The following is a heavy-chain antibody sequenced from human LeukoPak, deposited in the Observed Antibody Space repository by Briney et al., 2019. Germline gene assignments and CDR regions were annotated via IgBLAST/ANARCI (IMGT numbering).Heavy chain of an antibody. Sequence: GGSLRLSCAASGFTFSTNAMHWVRQTPGKGLEWMAVISYDGNSDTYADPVEGRFTVSGDNSRNILYLQMNSLRNDDTAMYYCARDGANDLFKGGAYFLDWGQGALVIVS. V-gene: IGHV3-30*04. CDR1: GFTFSTNA. J-gene: IGHJ1*01. D-gene: IGHD4/OR15-4a*01. CDR2: ISYDGNSD. CDR3: ARDGANDLFKGGAYFLD.